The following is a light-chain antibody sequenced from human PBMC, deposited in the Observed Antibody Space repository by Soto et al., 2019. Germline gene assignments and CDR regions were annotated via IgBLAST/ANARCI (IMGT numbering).Light chain of an antibody. J-gene: IGLJ7*01. CDR1: NSNIGSNT. V-gene: IGLV1-44*01. Sequence: QSVLTQPPSASGTPGQRVTISCSGSNSNIGSNTVNWYQQLPGTAPKLLIYTNNQRPSGVPDRFSGSKSGTSASLAISGLQSEDEADYYCATWDDSLNGAVFGGGTQLTVL. CDR2: TNN. CDR3: ATWDDSLNGAV.